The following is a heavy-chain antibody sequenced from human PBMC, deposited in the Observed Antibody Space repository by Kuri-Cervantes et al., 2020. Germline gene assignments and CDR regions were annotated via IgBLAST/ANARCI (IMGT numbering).Heavy chain of an antibody. Sequence: SETLSLTCAVSGYSIGSGYYWGWIRQPPGEGLEWIGSIYHSGSTYYNPSLKSRVTISVDTSKNQFSLKLSSVTAADTAVYYCARFYSSAWSFDYWGQGTLVTVSS. D-gene: IGHD6-19*01. V-gene: IGHV4-38-2*01. CDR3: ARFYSSAWSFDY. CDR1: GYSIGSGYY. CDR2: IYHSGST. J-gene: IGHJ4*02.